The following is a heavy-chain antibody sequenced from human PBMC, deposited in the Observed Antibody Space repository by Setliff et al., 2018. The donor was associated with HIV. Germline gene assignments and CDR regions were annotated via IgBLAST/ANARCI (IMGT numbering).Heavy chain of an antibody. J-gene: IGHJ4*02. CDR1: GGSFSGHY. D-gene: IGHD3-10*01. CDR2: INHSGTT. CDR3: AAKPMIRGRPFAF. Sequence: LSLTCAVYGGSFSGHYWNWIRQFPGKSLEWIGEINHSGTTNYSPSFKSRLNISVDVSKNQFSLRLASLSAADTAAYFCAAKPMIRGRPFAFWGQATLVTVSS. V-gene: IGHV4-34*01.